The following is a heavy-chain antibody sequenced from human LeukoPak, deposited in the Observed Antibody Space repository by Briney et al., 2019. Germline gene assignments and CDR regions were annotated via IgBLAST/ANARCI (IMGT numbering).Heavy chain of an antibody. D-gene: IGHD6-13*01. J-gene: IGHJ6*02. CDR2: FDPEDGET. Sequence: ASVKVSCKVSGYTLTEVSMHWVRQAAGKGLEWMGGFDPEDGETIYAQKFQGRVTMTEDTSTDTAYMELSSLRSEDTAVYYCAVSRVAAAGTPSYYYYGMDVWGQGTTVTVSS. CDR1: GYTLTEVS. CDR3: AVSRVAAAGTPSYYYYGMDV. V-gene: IGHV1-24*01.